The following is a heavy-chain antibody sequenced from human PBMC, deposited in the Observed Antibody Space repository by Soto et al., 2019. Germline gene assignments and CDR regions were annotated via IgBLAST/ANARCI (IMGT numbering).Heavy chain of an antibody. V-gene: IGHV1-18*01. D-gene: IGHD3-22*01. CDR2: ISAYNGNT. CDR1: GYTFTSYG. J-gene: IGHJ6*02. CDR3: ARDGYYDSSGYPVDYYGMDV. Sequence: ASVKVSCKASGYTFTSYGISWVRQAPGQGLEWMGWISAYNGNTNYAQKLQGRVTMTTDTSTSTAYMELRSLRSDDTAVYYCARDGYYDSSGYPVDYYGMDVWGQGTMVTVSS.